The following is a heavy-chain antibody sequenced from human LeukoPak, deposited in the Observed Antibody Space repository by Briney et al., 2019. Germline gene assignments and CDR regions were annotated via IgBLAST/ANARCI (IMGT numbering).Heavy chain of an antibody. CDR1: GGSISSYY. V-gene: IGHV4-59*12. D-gene: IGHD2-15*01. CDR2: IYYSGST. CDR3: AGGVVVVAADYAFDI. Sequence: SETLSLTCTVSGGSISSYYWSWIRQPPGKGLEWIGYIYYSGSTNYNPSLKSRVTISVDTSKDQFSLKLSSVTAADTAVYYCAGGVVVVAADYAFDIWGQGTMVTVSS. J-gene: IGHJ3*02.